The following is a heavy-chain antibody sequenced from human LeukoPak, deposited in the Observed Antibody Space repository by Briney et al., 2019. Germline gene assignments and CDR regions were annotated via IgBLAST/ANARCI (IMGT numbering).Heavy chain of an antibody. D-gene: IGHD4-17*01. Sequence: SGTLSLTCTVSGGSISSSSYYWGWIRQPPGKGLEWFGNIYYSGSTYYNPSLKSRVTISVDTSKNQFYLKLSSVTAADTAVYYCARHRVGDYGLYYFDYWGQGTLVTVSS. CDR1: GGSISSSSYY. V-gene: IGHV4-39*01. CDR2: IYYSGST. J-gene: IGHJ4*02. CDR3: ARHRVGDYGLYYFDY.